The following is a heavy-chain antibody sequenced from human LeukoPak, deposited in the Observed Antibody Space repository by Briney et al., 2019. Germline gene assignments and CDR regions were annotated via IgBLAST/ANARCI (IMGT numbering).Heavy chain of an antibody. CDR1: GYTFTSYG. D-gene: IGHD3-22*01. V-gene: IGHV1-24*01. J-gene: IGHJ4*02. Sequence: EASVTVSCTASGYTFTSYGISWVRQAPGKGLEWMGGFDPEDGETIYAQKFQGRVTMTEDTSTDTAYMELSSLRSEDTAVYYCATEAYYYDSSGYTFQHFDYWGQGTLVTVSS. CDR2: FDPEDGET. CDR3: ATEAYYYDSSGYTFQHFDY.